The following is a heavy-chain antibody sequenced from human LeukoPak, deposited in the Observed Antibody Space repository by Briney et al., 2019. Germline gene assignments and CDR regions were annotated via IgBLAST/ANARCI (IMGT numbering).Heavy chain of an antibody. J-gene: IGHJ5*02. CDR3: ARVIAAAGTWFDP. D-gene: IGHD6-13*01. CDR2: IYYSGNT. CDR1: GGSISSYY. V-gene: IGHV4-59*01. Sequence: SETLSLTCTVSGGSISSYYWSWVRQPPGRGLEWIGYIYYSGNTNYNPSLKSRVTISVDTSKNQFSLKLSSVTAADTAVYYCARVIAAAGTWFDPWGQGTLVTVSS.